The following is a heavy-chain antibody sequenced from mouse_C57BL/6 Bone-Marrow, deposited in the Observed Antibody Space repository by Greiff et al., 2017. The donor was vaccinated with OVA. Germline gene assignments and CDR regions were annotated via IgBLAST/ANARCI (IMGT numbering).Heavy chain of an antibody. J-gene: IGHJ4*01. Sequence: VQLQQPGAELVRPGSSVKLSCKASGYTFTSYWMDWVKQRPGQGLEWIGNIYPSDSETHYNQKFKDKATLTVDKSSSTAYMQLSSLTSEDSAVYYCARFRTGTHYYAMDYWGQGTSVTVSS. CDR2: IYPSDSET. CDR3: ARFRTGTHYYAMDY. V-gene: IGHV1-61*01. D-gene: IGHD4-1*01. CDR1: GYTFTSYW.